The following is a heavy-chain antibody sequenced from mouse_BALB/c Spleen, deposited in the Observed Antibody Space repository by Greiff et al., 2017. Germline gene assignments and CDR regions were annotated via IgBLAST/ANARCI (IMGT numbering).Heavy chain of an antibody. J-gene: IGHJ2*01. D-gene: IGHD1-1*01. CDR3: ARKGRSDDYFDY. CDR1: GYSITSDYA. V-gene: IGHV3-2*02. Sequence: EVRLQQSGPGLVKPSQSLSLTCTVTGYSITSDYAWNWILQFPVNKLEWMGYISYSGSTSYNPSLKSRISITRDTSKNQFFLQLNSVTTEDTAKYYGARKGRSDDYFDYWGQGTTLTVSS. CDR2: ISYSGST.